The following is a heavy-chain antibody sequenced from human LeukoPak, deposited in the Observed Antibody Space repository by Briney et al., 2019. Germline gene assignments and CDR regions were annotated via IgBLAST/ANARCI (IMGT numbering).Heavy chain of an antibody. V-gene: IGHV1-8*01. D-gene: IGHD7-27*01. CDR2: MSPNSGDT. CDR3: VRGPPNWGFDF. J-gene: IGHJ4*02. Sequence: GASVKVSCTASGYTFTSYDINWVRHATGQGLEWMGWMSPNSGDTGYAQKFQGRVTMTRDTSISTAFMELTSLKSEDTAVYYCVRGPPNWGFDFWGQGALVTVSS. CDR1: GYTFTSYD.